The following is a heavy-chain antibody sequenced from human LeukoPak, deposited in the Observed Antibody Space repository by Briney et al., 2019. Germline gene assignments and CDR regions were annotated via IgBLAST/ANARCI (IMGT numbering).Heavy chain of an antibody. J-gene: IGHJ3*02. D-gene: IGHD3-22*01. Sequence: GASVKVSCKASGYTFTSYDINWVRQATGQGLEWMGWISAYNGNTNYAQKLQGRVTMTTDTSTSTAYMELRSLRSDDTAVYYCARETYYDSSDDAFDIWGQGTMVTVSS. CDR3: ARETYYDSSDDAFDI. CDR2: ISAYNGNT. CDR1: GYTFTSYD. V-gene: IGHV1-18*01.